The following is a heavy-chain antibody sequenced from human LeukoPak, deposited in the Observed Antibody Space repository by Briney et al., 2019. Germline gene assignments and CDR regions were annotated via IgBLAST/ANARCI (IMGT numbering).Heavy chain of an antibody. CDR3: AKDWNWAIDY. D-gene: IGHD1-7*01. CDR1: GLTFSSYG. CDR2: IHYDSTTE. J-gene: IGHJ4*02. V-gene: IGHV3-30*02. Sequence: PGGSLRLSCAASGLTFSSYGMHWVRQAPGKGREWVAYIHYDSTTEDYADSVKGRFTISRDNSKNTLFLQMNNLRVEDMAVFYCAKDWNWAIDYWGQGTQVTVSS.